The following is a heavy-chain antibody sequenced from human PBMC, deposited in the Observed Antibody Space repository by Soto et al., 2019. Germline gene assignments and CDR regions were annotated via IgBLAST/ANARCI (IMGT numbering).Heavy chain of an antibody. Sequence: GGSLRLSCAASGFTFSSYDMHWVRQATGKGLEWVSAIGTAGDTYYPGSGKGRFTISRENAKNSLYLQMNSLRAEDTAVYYCARVRAAAGLDYYYGMDVWGQGTTVTVSS. CDR3: ARVRAAAGLDYYYGMDV. CDR1: GFTFSSYD. D-gene: IGHD6-13*01. J-gene: IGHJ6*02. CDR2: IGTAGDT. V-gene: IGHV3-13*01.